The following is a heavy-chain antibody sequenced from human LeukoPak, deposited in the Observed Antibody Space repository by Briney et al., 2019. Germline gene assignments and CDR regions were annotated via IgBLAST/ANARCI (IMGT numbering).Heavy chain of an antibody. Sequence: PGGSLRLSCAASGFTFDDYAMHWVRQTPGKGLEWVSHISWNSATIEYADSVKGRFTISRDDAKNSLYLQMDSLRAEDTALYYCVKEVGAAVGRSSFDYRGQGTLVTVSS. CDR1: GFTFDDYA. CDR2: ISWNSATI. D-gene: IGHD6-13*01. J-gene: IGHJ4*02. CDR3: VKEVGAAVGRSSFDY. V-gene: IGHV3-9*01.